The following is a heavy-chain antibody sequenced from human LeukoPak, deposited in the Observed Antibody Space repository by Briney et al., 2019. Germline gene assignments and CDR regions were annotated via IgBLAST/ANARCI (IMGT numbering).Heavy chain of an antibody. Sequence: ASVKVSCKASGGTFSSYAISWVRQALGQGLEWMGRIIPILGIANYAQKFQGRVTITADKSTSTAYMELSSLRSEDTAVYYCASAYCGGDCYSSNWFDPWGQGTLVTVSS. D-gene: IGHD2-21*02. J-gene: IGHJ5*02. V-gene: IGHV1-69*04. CDR2: IIPILGIA. CDR3: ASAYCGGDCYSSNWFDP. CDR1: GGTFSSYA.